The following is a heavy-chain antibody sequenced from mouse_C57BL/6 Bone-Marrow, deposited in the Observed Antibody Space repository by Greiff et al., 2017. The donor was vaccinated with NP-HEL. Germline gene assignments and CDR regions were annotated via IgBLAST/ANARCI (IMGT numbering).Heavy chain of an antibody. Sequence: VQLQQSGPELVKPGASVKISCKASGYTFTDYYMNWVKQSHGKSLEWIGDINPNNGGTSYNQKFKGKATLTVDKSSSTAYMKLRSMTTEESAVDYHAREGDGYEGYYWGQGTTLTVSS. CDR3: AREGDGYEGYY. CDR2: INPNNGGT. CDR1: GYTFTDYY. D-gene: IGHD2-2*01. J-gene: IGHJ2*01. V-gene: IGHV1-26*01.